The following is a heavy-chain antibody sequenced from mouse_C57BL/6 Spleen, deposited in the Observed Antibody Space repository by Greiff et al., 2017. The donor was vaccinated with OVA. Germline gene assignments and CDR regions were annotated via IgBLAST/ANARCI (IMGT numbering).Heavy chain of an antibody. D-gene: IGHD3-2*02. Sequence: VQLKESGAELVKPGASVKISCKASGYAFSSYWMNWVKQRPGKGLEWIGQIYPGDGDTNYNGKFKGKATLTADKSSSTAYMQLSSLTSEDSAVYFCARGTAQASFAYWGQGTLVTVSA. J-gene: IGHJ3*01. CDR1: GYAFSSYW. V-gene: IGHV1-80*01. CDR2: IYPGDGDT. CDR3: ARGTAQASFAY.